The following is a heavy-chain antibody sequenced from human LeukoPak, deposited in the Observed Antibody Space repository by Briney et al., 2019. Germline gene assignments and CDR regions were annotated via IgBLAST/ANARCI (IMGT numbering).Heavy chain of an antibody. Sequence: SQTLSLTCTVAGGSISSGGYCWSWIRQPPGKGLEWIGDIFHSGSTYYNPSLKSRVTISVDRSKNQFSLKLSSVTAADTAVYYCASRLSSGWYLDYWGQGTLVTVSS. CDR2: IFHSGST. D-gene: IGHD6-19*01. CDR1: GGSISSGGYC. J-gene: IGHJ4*02. CDR3: ASRLSSGWYLDY. V-gene: IGHV4-30-2*01.